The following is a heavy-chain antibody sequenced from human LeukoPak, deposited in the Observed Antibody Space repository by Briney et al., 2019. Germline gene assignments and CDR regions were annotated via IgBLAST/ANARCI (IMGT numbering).Heavy chain of an antibody. CDR3: AYVDIVATLGFDP. CDR1: GYTFTSYY. V-gene: IGHV1-46*01. D-gene: IGHD5-12*01. CDR2: INPGGGST. Sequence: ASVKVSCKASGYTFTSYYMHWVRQAPGQGLEWMGIINPGGGSTSYAQKFQGRVTMTRDTSTSTVYMELSSLRSEDAAVYYCAYVDIVATLGFDPWGQGTPVTVSS. J-gene: IGHJ5*02.